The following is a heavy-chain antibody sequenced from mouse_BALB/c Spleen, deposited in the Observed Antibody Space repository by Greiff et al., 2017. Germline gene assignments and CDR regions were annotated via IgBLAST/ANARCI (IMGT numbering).Heavy chain of an antibody. Sequence: VQLKESGAELVKPGASVKLSCTASGFNIKDTYMHWVKQRPEQGLEWIGRIDPANGNTKYDPKFQGKATITADTSSNTAYLQLSSLTSEDTAVYYCARERGGKTWFAYWGQGTLVTVSA. CDR1: GFNIKDTY. V-gene: IGHV14-3*02. J-gene: IGHJ3*01. CDR2: IDPANGNT. D-gene: IGHD2-1*01. CDR3: ARERGGKTWFAY.